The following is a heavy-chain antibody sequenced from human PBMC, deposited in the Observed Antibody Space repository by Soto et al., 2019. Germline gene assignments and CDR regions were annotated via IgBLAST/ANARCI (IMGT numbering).Heavy chain of an antibody. CDR1: GFTFSSYG. J-gene: IGHJ6*02. D-gene: IGHD1-26*01. Sequence: GGSLRLSCAASGFTFSSYGMHWVRQAPGKGLEWVAVISYDGSNKYYADSVKGRFTISRDNSKNTLYLQMNSLRAEDTAVYYCAKEQDSGSYYYYYYGMDVWGQGTTVTVSS. CDR3: AKEQDSGSYYYYYYGMDV. CDR2: ISYDGSNK. V-gene: IGHV3-30*18.